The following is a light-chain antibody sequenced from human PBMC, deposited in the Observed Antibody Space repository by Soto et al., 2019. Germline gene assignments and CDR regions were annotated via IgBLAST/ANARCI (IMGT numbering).Light chain of an antibody. Sequence: QSALTQPPSASGSPGQSVTISCTGTSSDIGAYNYVSWYQQHPGKAPKLMIYEVNKRPSGVPDRFSGSKSGNTASLTVSGLHADDEADDYCISFAVSIQVVIGGGTKLTVL. CDR3: ISFAVSIQVV. CDR2: EVN. CDR1: SSDIGAYNY. J-gene: IGLJ2*01. V-gene: IGLV2-8*01.